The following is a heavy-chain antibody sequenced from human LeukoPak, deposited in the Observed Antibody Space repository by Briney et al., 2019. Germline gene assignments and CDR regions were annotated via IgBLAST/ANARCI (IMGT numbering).Heavy chain of an antibody. D-gene: IGHD2-15*01. Sequence: ASVKVSCKASGYTFTSYYMHWVRQAPGQGLEWMGIINPSGGSTSYAQKFQGRVTMTRDTSMSTVYMELSSLRSEDTAVYYCAREGVGYCSGGSCYSFFDYWGQGSPVTVSS. V-gene: IGHV1-46*01. CDR1: GYTFTSYY. CDR2: INPSGGST. CDR3: AREGVGYCSGGSCYSFFDY. J-gene: IGHJ4*02.